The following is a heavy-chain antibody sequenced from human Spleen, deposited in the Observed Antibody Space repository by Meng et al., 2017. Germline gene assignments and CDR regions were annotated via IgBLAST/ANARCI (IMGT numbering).Heavy chain of an antibody. CDR1: TFTFDSYE. D-gene: IGHD6-13*01. CDR3: VGSDSSSWKSPFDC. CDR2: ISSSGTTI. V-gene: IGHV3-48*03. J-gene: IGHJ4*02. Sequence: GGSLRLSCAASTFTFDSYEMNWVRQAPGKGLEWVSYISSSGTTIYYADSVKGRFTISRDNAKNSLFLQMNSLRAEDTAMHYCVGSDSSSWKSPFDCWGQGTLVTVSS.